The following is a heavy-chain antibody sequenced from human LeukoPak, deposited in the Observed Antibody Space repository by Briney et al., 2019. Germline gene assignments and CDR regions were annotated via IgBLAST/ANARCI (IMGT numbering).Heavy chain of an antibody. D-gene: IGHD4-17*01. CDR3: ARVTGGDYGSDY. CDR2: IYHSGST. Sequence: PSETLSLTCTVSGYSISSGYYWGWIRQPPGKGLEWIGSIYHSGSTYYNPSLKSRVTISVDTSKNQFSLKLSSVTAADTAVYYCARVTGGDYGSDYWGQGTLVTVSS. CDR1: GYSISSGYY. V-gene: IGHV4-38-2*02. J-gene: IGHJ4*02.